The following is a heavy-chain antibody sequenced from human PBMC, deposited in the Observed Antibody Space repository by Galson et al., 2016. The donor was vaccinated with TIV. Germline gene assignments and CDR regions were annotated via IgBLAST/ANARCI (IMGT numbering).Heavy chain of an antibody. J-gene: IGHJ6*02. CDR2: IWFDGIND. CDR3: ARGALDTDRQYYYYYGLDV. Sequence: SLRLSCATSGFTFSSHGMHWVRQAPGKGLEGVAVIWFDGINDRYADSVTGRFTLSGDNAKNTPYLQMSSLGANDPAFYNCARGALDTDRQYYYYYGLDVWGQGTAVTVSS. D-gene: IGHD1-1*01. V-gene: IGHV3-33*01. CDR1: GFTFSSHG.